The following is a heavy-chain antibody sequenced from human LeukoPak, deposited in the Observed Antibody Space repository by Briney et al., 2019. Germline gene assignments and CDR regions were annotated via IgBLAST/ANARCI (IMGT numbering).Heavy chain of an antibody. D-gene: IGHD6-19*01. CDR2: INHSGST. CDR3: ARGRKIAVAGSYFAY. V-gene: IGHV4-34*01. Sequence: SETLSLTCAVYGGSFSGYYWSWIRQPPGKGLEWIGEINHSGSTNYNPSLKSRVTISVDTSKNQFSLKLSSVTAADTAVYYCARGRKIAVAGSYFAYWGQGTLVTVSS. J-gene: IGHJ4*02. CDR1: GGSFSGYY.